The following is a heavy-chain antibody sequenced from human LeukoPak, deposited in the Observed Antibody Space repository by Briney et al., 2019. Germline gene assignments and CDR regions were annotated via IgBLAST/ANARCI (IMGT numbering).Heavy chain of an antibody. Sequence: PGGSLRLSCAASAFTYSRYSMNWVRQAPGKGLEWVSSISSSSSYIYYADSVKGRFTISRDNAKNSLYLQMNSLRAEDTAVYYCARDKPVSYYDILTPSWFDPWGQGTLVTVSS. CDR2: ISSSSSYI. J-gene: IGHJ5*02. D-gene: IGHD3-9*01. CDR3: ARDKPVSYYDILTPSWFDP. V-gene: IGHV3-21*01. CDR1: AFTYSRYS.